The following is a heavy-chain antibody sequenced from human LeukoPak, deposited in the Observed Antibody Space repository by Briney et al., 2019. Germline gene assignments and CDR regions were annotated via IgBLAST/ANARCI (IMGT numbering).Heavy chain of an antibody. V-gene: IGHV4-34*01. CDR3: ARGLSSGYPPIPFDY. Sequence: GSLGLSFAASGFTFSSHAMSWIRQPPGKGLEWIGEITYDGSTNYQPSLKSRVTISVDTSKIPFSLNLSSVTAADTAIYYCARGLSSGYPPIPFDYWGQGTQVTVSS. D-gene: IGHD3-3*01. CDR1: GFTFSSHA. J-gene: IGHJ4*02. CDR2: ITYDGST.